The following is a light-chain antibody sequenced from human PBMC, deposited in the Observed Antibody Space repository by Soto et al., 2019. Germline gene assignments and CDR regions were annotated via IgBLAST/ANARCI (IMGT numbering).Light chain of an antibody. CDR2: AAT. Sequence: IQMTQSPSSLSASVGDRVTITCRASQGIRNDLGWYQQKPGKAPKLLIYAATTLQSGVPLRFSGGGSGAVFTLTVSSLQPEDFATYYCQQSYSIPHTFGQGTKVDI. J-gene: IGKJ1*01. CDR1: QGIRND. V-gene: IGKV1-39*01. CDR3: QQSYSIPHT.